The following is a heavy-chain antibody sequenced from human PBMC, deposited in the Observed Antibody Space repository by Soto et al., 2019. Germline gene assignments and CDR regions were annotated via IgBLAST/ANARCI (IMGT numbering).Heavy chain of an antibody. CDR2: IYYSGST. CDR3: AREGVGITRYYFDY. Sequence: SETLSLTCTVSGGSISSGGYYWSWIRQHPGKGLEWIGYIYYSGSTYYNPSLKSRVTISVDTSKNQFSLKLSPVTAADTAVYYCAREGVGITRYYFDYWGQGTLVTVSS. CDR1: GGSISSGGYY. V-gene: IGHV4-31*02. J-gene: IGHJ4*02. D-gene: IGHD3-10*01.